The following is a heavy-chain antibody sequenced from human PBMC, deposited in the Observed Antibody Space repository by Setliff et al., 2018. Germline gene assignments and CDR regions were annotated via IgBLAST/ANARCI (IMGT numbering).Heavy chain of an antibody. Sequence: SETLSLTCTVSGGSISSSSYYWGWIRQPPGKGLEWIGSIYYSGSTYYNTSLKSPVTRSVDTSKNQFSLKLSSVTAADTAVYYCARDRVYGSQYYYYYYGMDVWGQGTTVTVSS. CDR1: GGSISSSSYY. V-gene: IGHV4-39*02. J-gene: IGHJ6*02. CDR2: IYYSGST. CDR3: ARDRVYGSQYYYYYYGMDV. D-gene: IGHD3-10*01.